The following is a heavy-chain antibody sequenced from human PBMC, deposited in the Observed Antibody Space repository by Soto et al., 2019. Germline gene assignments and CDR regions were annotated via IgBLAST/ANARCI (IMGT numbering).Heavy chain of an antibody. J-gene: IGHJ4*02. CDR1: GFTFSSYA. Sequence: PGGSLRLSCAASGFTFSSYAMSWVRQAPGKGLEWVSAIVGGGDSIYYADYVKGRFTISRDNSKNTLHLEMNSLRAEDTAVYFCAKESRGIAPTVTGYWGQGT. CDR2: IVGGGDSI. V-gene: IGHV3-23*01. CDR3: AKESRGIAPTVTGY. D-gene: IGHD6-13*01.